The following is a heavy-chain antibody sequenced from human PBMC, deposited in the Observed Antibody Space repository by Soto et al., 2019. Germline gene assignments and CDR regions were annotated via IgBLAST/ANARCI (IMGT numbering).Heavy chain of an antibody. CDR3: ARAGIVGATTQYFDY. J-gene: IGHJ4*02. CDR2: INWNGGST. D-gene: IGHD1-26*01. CDR1: GFNFNAYV. Sequence: GGSLRLSCAPSGFNFNAYVMIWVRPDQGKGLEWVSGINWNGGSTGYADSVKGRFTISRDNAKNSLYLQMNSLRAEDTALYYCARAGIVGATTQYFDYCGQGTLVTVSS. V-gene: IGHV3-20*04.